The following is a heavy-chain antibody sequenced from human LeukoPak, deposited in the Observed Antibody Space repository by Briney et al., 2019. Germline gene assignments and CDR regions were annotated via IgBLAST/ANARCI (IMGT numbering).Heavy chain of an antibody. CDR1: GGSISTYY. Sequence: SETLSLTCTVSGGSISTYYWSWLRQPPGKGLEWIGYINYSGSTNYNPSLKSRVTISVDTSNNQFSLKLTSVTAADTAVYYCARDDMGIAAPGVYWGQGVLVTVSS. V-gene: IGHV4-59*12. CDR2: INYSGST. CDR3: ARDDMGIAAPGVY. J-gene: IGHJ4*02. D-gene: IGHD6-13*01.